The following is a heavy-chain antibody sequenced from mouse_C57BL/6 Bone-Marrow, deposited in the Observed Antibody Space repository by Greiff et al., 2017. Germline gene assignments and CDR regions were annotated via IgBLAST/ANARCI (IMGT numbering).Heavy chain of an antibody. CDR3: TNPYWDLY. Sequence: VQLKQSGAELVRPGASVKLSCTASGFNIKDAYMHWVKQRPEQGLEWIGWIDPENGDTEYASKFQGTATITADTSSNTAYLQLSSLTSEDTAVYYCTNPYWDLYWGQGTSVTVSS. CDR2: IDPENGDT. CDR1: GFNIKDAY. D-gene: IGHD4-1*01. J-gene: IGHJ4*01. V-gene: IGHV14-4*01.